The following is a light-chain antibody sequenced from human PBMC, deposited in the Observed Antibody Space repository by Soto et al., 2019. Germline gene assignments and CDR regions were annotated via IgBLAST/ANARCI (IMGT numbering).Light chain of an antibody. V-gene: IGLV2-8*01. CDR2: EVS. Sequence: QSVLTQPPSASGSPGQSVTISCTGTRSDVGGYKHVSWYQQHPGKAPKLMIYEVSKRPSGVPDRFSGSKSGNTASLTVSGLQAEDEADYYCSSYAGSNNVVFGGGTKLTVL. J-gene: IGLJ2*01. CDR1: RSDVGGYKH. CDR3: SSYAGSNNVV.